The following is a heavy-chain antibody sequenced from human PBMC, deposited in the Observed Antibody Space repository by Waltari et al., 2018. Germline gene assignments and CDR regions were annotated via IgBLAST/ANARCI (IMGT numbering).Heavy chain of an antibody. J-gene: IGHJ3*02. V-gene: IGHV4-59*01. Sequence: QVQLQESGPGLVKPSETLSLTCTVSGGSISRYYRSWIRQPPGKGLEWIGYIYSSGTTNNNPSLKSRVTISVDTSKNQFSLKLSSVTAADTAVYYCARDRYCSGGSCYGAGGAFDIWGQGTMVTVSS. CDR2: IYSSGTT. CDR3: ARDRYCSGGSCYGAGGAFDI. D-gene: IGHD2-15*01. CDR1: GGSISRYY.